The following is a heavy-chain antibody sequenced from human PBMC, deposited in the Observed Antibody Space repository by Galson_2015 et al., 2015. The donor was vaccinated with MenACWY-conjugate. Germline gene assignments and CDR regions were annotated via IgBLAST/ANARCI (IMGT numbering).Heavy chain of an antibody. CDR2: IYHSGSS. V-gene: IGHV4-4*02. CDR1: GGSISSNNW. J-gene: IGHJ5*02. CDR3: ASTSGGGSLNP. Sequence: ETLSLTCAVSGGSISSNNWWSWVRQSPGKGLEWIGEIYHSGSSNYNPSLKSRVIISVDKSKNHLSLKLSSVTAADTAVYYCASTSGGGSLNPWGQGTQVTVSS. D-gene: IGHD1-26*01.